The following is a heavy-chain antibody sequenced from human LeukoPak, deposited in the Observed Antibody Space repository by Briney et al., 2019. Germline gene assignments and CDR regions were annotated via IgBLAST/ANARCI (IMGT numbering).Heavy chain of an antibody. V-gene: IGHV3-33*01. J-gene: IGHJ4*02. CDR2: IWYDGSNK. CDR3: ARDRGHSGYDLYDY. Sequence: PGRSLRLSCTASGFTFRNYGMNWVRQAPGKGLEWVAGIWYDGSNKDYVDSVKGRFTISRDNSKNTLYLEMNSLRVEDTAVYYCARDRGHSGYDLYDYWGQGTLVTVSS. D-gene: IGHD5-12*01. CDR1: GFTFRNYG.